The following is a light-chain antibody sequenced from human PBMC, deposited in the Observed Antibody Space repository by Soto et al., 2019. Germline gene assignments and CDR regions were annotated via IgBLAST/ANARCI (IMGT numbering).Light chain of an antibody. J-gene: IGKJ1*01. CDR3: QQYGSSPVT. V-gene: IGKV3-20*01. Sequence: EIVLTQSPGTLSLSPGERATLSCRASQSVSSSYLAWYQQKPGQAPRLLIYGASSRATGIPDRFSGSGSGTDFTLTIRRLEPEDFAVYYCQQYGSSPVTFGQGTNVEIK. CDR2: GAS. CDR1: QSVSSSY.